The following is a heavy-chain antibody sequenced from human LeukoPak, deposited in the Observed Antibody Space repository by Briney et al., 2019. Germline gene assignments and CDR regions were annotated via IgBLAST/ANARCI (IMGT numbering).Heavy chain of an antibody. CDR1: GYTFTGYY. Sequence: GASVKVSCKASGYTFTGYYMHWVRQAPGQGLEWMGWVNPNSGGTNYARKFQGRVTMTRDTSISTAYMELSRLRSDDTAVYYCAGTPGYSSGWYLIDYWGQGTLVTVSS. V-gene: IGHV1-2*02. CDR2: VNPNSGGT. D-gene: IGHD6-19*01. CDR3: AGTPGYSSGWYLIDY. J-gene: IGHJ4*02.